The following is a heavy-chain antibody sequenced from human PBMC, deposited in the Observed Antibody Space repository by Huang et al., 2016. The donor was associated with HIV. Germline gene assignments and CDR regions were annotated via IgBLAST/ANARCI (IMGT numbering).Heavy chain of an antibody. CDR2: ISSDGSST. CDR3: ARDPRIQSWLNFFDY. D-gene: IGHD3-22*01. V-gene: IGHV3-74*01. J-gene: IGHJ4*02. Sequence: EVQLVESGGGLVQPGGSLRLSCAASGFCISSYWMHWVSQAPGKCLVWVSRISSDGSSTSYADSVKSRFTSSRDNAKNTLYLQMNSLRAEDTAVYYCARDPRIQSWLNFFDYWGQGTLVSVSS. CDR1: GFCISSYW.